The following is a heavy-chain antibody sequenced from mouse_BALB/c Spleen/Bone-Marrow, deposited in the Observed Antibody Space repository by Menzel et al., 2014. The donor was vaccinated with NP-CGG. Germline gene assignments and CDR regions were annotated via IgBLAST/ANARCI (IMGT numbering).Heavy chain of an antibody. Sequence: EVKVVESGGGLVQPGGSLNLACVASGFDFGRYWMSWARQAPGKGLEWIGEINTGSSTINYSQSLKDKFIISRDNAKKPLFLPISKFRSGDTALYFLSKLGHFGCHCNWGQGPTL. CDR2: INTGSSTI. J-gene: IGHJ2*01. V-gene: IGHV4-2*02. D-gene: IGHD3-3*01. CDR3: SKLGHFGCHCN. CDR1: GFDFGRYW.